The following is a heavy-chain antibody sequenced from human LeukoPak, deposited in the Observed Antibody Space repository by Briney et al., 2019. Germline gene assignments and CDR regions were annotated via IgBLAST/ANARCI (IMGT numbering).Heavy chain of an antibody. CDR2: IIPFLGEV. V-gene: IGHV1-69*04. J-gene: IGHJ5*02. D-gene: IGHD5-12*01. Sequence: GASVNVSCKAFGATLNIGPAFIWARQAPGQGLQWMGRIIPFLGEVNYAQNFQGRVSFTADKSTATMYMEMKSLRLDDTAIYYCSPCGHAYDWFGPWGQGTLVTVSS. CDR1: GATLNIGPA. CDR3: SPCGHAYDWFGP.